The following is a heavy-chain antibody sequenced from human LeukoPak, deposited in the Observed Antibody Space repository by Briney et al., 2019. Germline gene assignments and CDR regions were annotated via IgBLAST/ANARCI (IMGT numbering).Heavy chain of an antibody. D-gene: IGHD1-26*01. J-gene: IGHJ4*02. CDR3: AKDKLPGGYSGSYWGVGFDY. CDR2: ISGSGGST. CDR1: GFAFSSYS. Sequence: GGSLRLSCAASGFAFSSYSMNWARQAPGKGLEWVSAISGSGGSTYYADSVKGRFTISRDNSKNTLYLQMNSLRAEDTAVYYCAKDKLPGGYSGSYWGVGFDYWGQGTLVTVSS. V-gene: IGHV3-23*01.